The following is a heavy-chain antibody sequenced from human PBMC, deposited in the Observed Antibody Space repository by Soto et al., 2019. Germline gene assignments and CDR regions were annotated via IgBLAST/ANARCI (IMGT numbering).Heavy chain of an antibody. CDR2: IYHSGST. CDR3: AGVAGVVTAGGCFDY. J-gene: IGHJ4*02. V-gene: IGHV4-4*02. D-gene: IGHD2-2*01. CDR1: SGSISSSNW. Sequence: QVQLQESGPGLVKPSGTLSLTCAVSSGSISSSNWWSWVRQPPGKGLEWIGEIYHSGSTHYNPSLKSRVTISVDKSKNQFSLKLSSVTAADTAVYYCAGVAGVVTAGGCFDYWGQGTLVTVSS.